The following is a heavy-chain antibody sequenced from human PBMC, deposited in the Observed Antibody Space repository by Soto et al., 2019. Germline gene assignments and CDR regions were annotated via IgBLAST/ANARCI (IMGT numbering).Heavy chain of an antibody. CDR1: GFTFNAYS. CDR2: ISSSSRFL. D-gene: IGHD3-22*01. J-gene: IGHJ4*02. V-gene: IGHV3-21*01. Sequence: XGSLILSCTASGFTFNAYSMNWVRQAPGKGLEWVSSISSSSRFLYYADSMKGRLTVSRDNAKNSLYLQMISLRAEDTAVYYCARGYDSSGYPRPLDYWGQGPLVTVSS. CDR3: ARGYDSSGYPRPLDY.